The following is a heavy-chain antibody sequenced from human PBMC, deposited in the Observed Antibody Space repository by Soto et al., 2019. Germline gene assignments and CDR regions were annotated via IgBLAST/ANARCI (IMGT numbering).Heavy chain of an antibody. CDR2: IYYSGST. D-gene: IGHD6-19*01. CDR3: ASLLGYSSGWPYYYYGMDV. V-gene: IGHV4-39*01. Sequence: SETLSLTCPVSGVSISRSRYYWGWLRQPPGKGLEWIGSIYYSGSTYYNPSLKSRVTISVDTSKNQFSLKLSSVAAADTAVYYCASLLGYSSGWPYYYYGMDVWGQGTTVTVSS. J-gene: IGHJ6*02. CDR1: GVSISRSRYY.